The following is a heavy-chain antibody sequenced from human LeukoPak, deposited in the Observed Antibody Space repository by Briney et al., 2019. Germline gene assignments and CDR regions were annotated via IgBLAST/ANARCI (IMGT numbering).Heavy chain of an antibody. CDR1: GYSISSGYY. J-gene: IGHJ4*02. CDR3: ARVYSSGYYLYYFDY. D-gene: IGHD3-22*01. CDR2: IYHSGST. V-gene: IGHV4-38-2*02. Sequence: PSGTLSLTCTVSGYSISSGYYWGWIRQPPGKGLEWIGSIYHSGSTYYNPSLKSRVTISVDTSKNQFSLKLSSVTAADTAVYYCARVYSSGYYLYYFDYWGQGTLVTVSS.